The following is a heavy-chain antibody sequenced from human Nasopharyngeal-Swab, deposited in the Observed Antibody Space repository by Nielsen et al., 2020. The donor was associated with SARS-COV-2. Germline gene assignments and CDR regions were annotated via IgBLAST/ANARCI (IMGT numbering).Heavy chain of an antibody. Sequence: SCAASGFTFSNYAIHWVRQAPGKGLEYVSAIAIGGCSAYYAKSVKGRFTISRDDSKHTVYLEMGSLRAEDRAVYYCARRHASNGYYYWGQGTLVTVSS. D-gene: IGHD3-22*01. J-gene: IGHJ4*02. CDR3: ARRHASNGYYY. CDR2: IAIGGCSA. V-gene: IGHV3-64*01. CDR1: GFTFSNYA.